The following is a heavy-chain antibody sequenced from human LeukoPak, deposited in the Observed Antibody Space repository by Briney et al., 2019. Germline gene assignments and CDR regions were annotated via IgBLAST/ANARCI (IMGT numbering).Heavy chain of an antibody. CDR2: INHSGST. Sequence: SETLSLTCAVYGGSFSGYYWSWIRQPPGKGLEWIGEINHSGSTNYNPSLKSRVAISVDTSKNQFSLKLSSVTAADTAVYYCARSVPAIYYFDYWGQGTLVTVSS. D-gene: IGHD5-18*01. J-gene: IGHJ4*02. CDR3: ARSVPAIYYFDY. CDR1: GGSFSGYY. V-gene: IGHV4-34*01.